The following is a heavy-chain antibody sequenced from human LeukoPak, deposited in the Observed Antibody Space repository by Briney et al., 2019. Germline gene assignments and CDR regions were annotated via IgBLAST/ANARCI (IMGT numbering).Heavy chain of an antibody. Sequence: ASVKVSCKASVYIFTSYGISWVRQAPGQGLEWMGWISAYNGNTNYAQKLQGRVTMTTDTSTSTAYMELRSLRSDDTAVYYCAIGPAGYSSSWYAFDIWGQGTMVTVSS. V-gene: IGHV1-18*01. CDR3: AIGPAGYSSSWYAFDI. CDR1: VYIFTSYG. J-gene: IGHJ3*02. CDR2: ISAYNGNT. D-gene: IGHD6-13*01.